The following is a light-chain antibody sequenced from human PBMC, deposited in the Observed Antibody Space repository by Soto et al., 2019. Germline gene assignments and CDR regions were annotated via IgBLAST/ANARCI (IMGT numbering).Light chain of an antibody. CDR1: QSISSY. J-gene: IGKJ5*01. V-gene: IGKV1-39*01. CDR3: QQSYSTPSIT. Sequence: DIQMTQSPSSLSASVGDRVTITCLASQSISSYLNWYQQKPGKAPKLLIYAASSLQSGVPSRFSGSGSGTDFTLTISSLQPEDFATYYCQQSYSTPSITFGQGTGLEI. CDR2: AAS.